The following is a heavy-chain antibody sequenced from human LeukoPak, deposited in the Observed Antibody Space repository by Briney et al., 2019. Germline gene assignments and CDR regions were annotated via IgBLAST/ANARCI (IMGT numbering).Heavy chain of an antibody. Sequence: SETLSLTCTVSGVSIRSHYWIWIRQPPGKGLEWIGHISYSGSTNYNPSLKSRVTISVDTSKNQFSLKLSSVTAADTAVYYCARDGRDGYNFGNWFDPWGQGTLVTVSS. CDR1: GVSIRSHY. CDR2: ISYSGST. D-gene: IGHD5-24*01. CDR3: ARDGRDGYNFGNWFDP. V-gene: IGHV4-59*11. J-gene: IGHJ5*02.